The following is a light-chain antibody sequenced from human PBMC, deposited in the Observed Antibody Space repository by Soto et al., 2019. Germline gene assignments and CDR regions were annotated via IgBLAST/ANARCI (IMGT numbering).Light chain of an antibody. CDR3: SSYISTSSVA. V-gene: IGLV2-14*03. CDR1: SSDVGAYNY. Sequence: QSALTKPASVSGSPGQSITISCTGTSSDVGAYNYVSWYQHHPGKAPKVMIYDVTNRPSGVSNRFSGSKSGNTASLTISGLQAEDEADYYCSSYISTSSVAFGGGTKLTVL. J-gene: IGLJ2*01. CDR2: DVT.